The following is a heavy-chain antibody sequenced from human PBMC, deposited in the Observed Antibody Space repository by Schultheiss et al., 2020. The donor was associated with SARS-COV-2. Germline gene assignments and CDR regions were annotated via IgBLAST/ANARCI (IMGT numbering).Heavy chain of an antibody. J-gene: IGHJ3*02. CDR3: ARDRESYYYDSSGAFDI. CDR2: IYPGDSDT. D-gene: IGHD3-22*01. CDR1: GYSFTSYW. Sequence: GESLKISCKGSGYSFTSYWIGWVRQMPGKGLEWMGIIYPGDSDTRYSPSFQGHVTISADKSISTAYLQWSSLKASDTAMYYCARDRESYYYDSSGAFDIWGQGTMVTDSS. V-gene: IGHV5-51*01.